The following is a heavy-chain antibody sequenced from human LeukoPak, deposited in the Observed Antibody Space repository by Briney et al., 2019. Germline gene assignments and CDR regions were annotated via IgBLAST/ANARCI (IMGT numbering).Heavy chain of an antibody. Sequence: ASVKVSCKASGYTFTSYAMHWVRQAPGQRLEWMGWINAGNGNTKYSQKFQGRVTITRDTSASTAYMELSSLRSEDTAVYYCARVPLTYYYASSGYTWGQGTLVTVSS. CDR2: INAGNGNT. CDR3: ARVPLTYYYASSGYT. D-gene: IGHD3-22*01. CDR1: GYTFTSYA. J-gene: IGHJ5*02. V-gene: IGHV1-3*01.